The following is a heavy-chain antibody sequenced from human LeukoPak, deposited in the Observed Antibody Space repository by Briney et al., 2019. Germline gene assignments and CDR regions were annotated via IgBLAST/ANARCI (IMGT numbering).Heavy chain of an antibody. D-gene: IGHD3-9*01. CDR2: IYYSGST. Sequence: SETLSLTCTVSGDSISSSSYYWVWIRQPPGKGLEWVGSIYYSGSTYYNPSLKSRVTISVDMSNNQFSLKVISVTAADTAVYYCARHATGMGYDILTGYYTPYYFDYWGQGTLVTVSS. J-gene: IGHJ4*02. V-gene: IGHV4-39*01. CDR1: GDSISSSSYY. CDR3: ARHATGMGYDILTGYYTPYYFDY.